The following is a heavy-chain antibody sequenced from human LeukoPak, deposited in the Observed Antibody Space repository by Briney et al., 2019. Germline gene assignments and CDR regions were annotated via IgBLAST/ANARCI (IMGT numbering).Heavy chain of an antibody. Sequence: KPSETLSLTCPVSGGSLSSGGYGWGWIRQRAGKGLAWFWTIYDSGTTYSDPALKSRVTMSVDTTKNQFPLKLSSVTAADTAVYYCARQASGSYYDYWGQGTLVTVSS. CDR1: GGSLSSGGYG. J-gene: IGHJ4*02. CDR2: IYDSGTT. CDR3: ARQASGSYYDY. D-gene: IGHD1-26*01. V-gene: IGHV4-39*01.